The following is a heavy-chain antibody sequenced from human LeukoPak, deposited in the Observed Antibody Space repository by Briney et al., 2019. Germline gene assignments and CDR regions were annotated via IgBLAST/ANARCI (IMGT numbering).Heavy chain of an antibody. V-gene: IGHV1-69*04. J-gene: IGHJ4*02. Sequence: SVKVSCKASGGTFSSYAISWVRQAPGQGLEWMGRIIPILGIANYAQKFQGRVTITADKSTSTAYMELSSLRSEDTAVYYCTSADCSGGSCYRGSINWGQGTLVTVSS. CDR3: TSADCSGGSCYRGSIN. CDR2: IIPILGIA. D-gene: IGHD2-15*01. CDR1: GGTFSSYA.